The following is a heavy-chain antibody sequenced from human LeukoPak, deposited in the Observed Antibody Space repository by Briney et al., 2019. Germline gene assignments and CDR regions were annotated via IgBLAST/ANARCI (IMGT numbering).Heavy chain of an antibody. J-gene: IGHJ4*02. CDR1: GGSISSNSYY. D-gene: IGHD3-3*01. Sequence: PSETLSLTCTVSGGSISSNSYYWGWIRQSPGKGLEWIGSFYYSGSTNYNPSLKSRVTISVDTSKNQFSLKLSSVTAADTAVYYCARRPGTYYDFWSGYYPSRDPTPKDYYFDYWGQGTLVTVSS. CDR3: ARRPGTYYDFWSGYYPSRDPTPKDYYFDY. V-gene: IGHV4-39*07. CDR2: FYYSGST.